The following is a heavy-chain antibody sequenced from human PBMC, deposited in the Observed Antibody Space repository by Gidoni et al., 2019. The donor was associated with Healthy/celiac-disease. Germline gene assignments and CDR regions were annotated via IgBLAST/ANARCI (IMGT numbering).Heavy chain of an antibody. D-gene: IGHD3-3*01. J-gene: IGHJ4*02. CDR1: GGSFSGYY. CDR2: INHSGST. CDR3: AGGYRNRITIFGAVITHGYYFDY. V-gene: IGHV4-34*01. Sequence: QVQLQQWGAGLLKPSETLSLTCAVYGGSFSGYYWSWIRQPPGKGLEWIGEINHSGSTNYNPSLKSRVTISVDTSKNQFSLKLSSVTAADTAVYYCAGGYRNRITIFGAVITHGYYFDYWGQGTLVTVSS.